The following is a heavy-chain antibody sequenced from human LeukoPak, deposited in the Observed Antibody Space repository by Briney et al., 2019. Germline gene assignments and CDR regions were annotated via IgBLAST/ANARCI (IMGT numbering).Heavy chain of an antibody. CDR1: GDSVSSNSAA. D-gene: IGHD1-14*01. J-gene: IGHJ6*02. Sequence: SQTVSLTCSISGDSVSSNSAAWNWIRQSPSRGLEWLGRTYYRSKWYNDYAVSVKSRITINPDTSKNQFSLQLNSVTPEDTAVYYCARGRPTDTYYYYGMDVWGQGTTVTVSS. V-gene: IGHV6-1*01. CDR2: TYYRSKWYN. CDR3: ARGRPTDTYYYYGMDV.